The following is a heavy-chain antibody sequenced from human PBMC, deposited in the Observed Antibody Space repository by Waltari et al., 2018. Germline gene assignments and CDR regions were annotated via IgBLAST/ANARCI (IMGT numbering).Heavy chain of an antibody. CDR1: GGTFSSYA. D-gene: IGHD5-12*01. J-gene: IGHJ6*02. V-gene: IGHV1-69*13. CDR3: ARVNIVATTMSDYYYGMDV. CDR2: IIPIFGTA. Sequence: QVQLVQSGAEVKKPGSSVKVSCKASGGTFSSYAISWVRQAPGQGLEWMGGIIPIFGTANYAQKFQGRVTITADESTSTAYMELSSLRSEDTAVYYCARVNIVATTMSDYYYGMDVWGQGTTVTVSS.